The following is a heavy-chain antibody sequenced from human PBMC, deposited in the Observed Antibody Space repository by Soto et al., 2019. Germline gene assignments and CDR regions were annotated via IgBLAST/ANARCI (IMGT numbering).Heavy chain of an antibody. J-gene: IGHJ4*02. V-gene: IGHV2-5*02. CDR2: IYWDDDK. CDR1: GFSLSTSGVG. CDR3: AQSESSSYWGSIFDY. Sequence: QITLKESGPTLVKPTQTLTLTCTFSGFSLSTSGVGVGWIRQPPGKALEWLALIYWDDDKRYSPSLKGRLTLTKDTPKSQVVLTMTNMDTVDTATYDCAQSESSSYWGSIFDYWCQGTLVTVS. D-gene: IGHD6-13*01.